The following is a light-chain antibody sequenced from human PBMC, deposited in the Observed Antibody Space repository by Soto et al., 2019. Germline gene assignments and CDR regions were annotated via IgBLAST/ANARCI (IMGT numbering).Light chain of an antibody. Sequence: QSALTQPASVSGSPGQSITISCTGTSGDVGNYNLVSWYQQHPGKAPKLMIYEGSKRPSGVSNRFSGSKSGNTASLTISTLQAEDEADYYCCSYAGSSTYVFGTGTKVTVL. J-gene: IGLJ1*01. CDR3: CSYAGSSTYV. CDR2: EGS. CDR1: SGDVGNYNL. V-gene: IGLV2-23*01.